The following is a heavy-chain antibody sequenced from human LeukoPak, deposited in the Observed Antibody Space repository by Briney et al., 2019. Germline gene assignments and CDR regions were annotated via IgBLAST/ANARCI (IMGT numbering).Heavy chain of an antibody. Sequence: GGSLRLSCAASGFTFSDYYMSWIRQAPGKGLEWVSYISSSGSTIYYADSVKSRFTISRDNAKNSLYLQMNSLRAEDTAVYYCARDRGSSGWYDNNWFDPWGQGTLVTVSS. CDR1: GFTFSDYY. CDR2: ISSSGSTI. J-gene: IGHJ5*02. V-gene: IGHV3-11*04. D-gene: IGHD6-19*01. CDR3: ARDRGSSGWYDNNWFDP.